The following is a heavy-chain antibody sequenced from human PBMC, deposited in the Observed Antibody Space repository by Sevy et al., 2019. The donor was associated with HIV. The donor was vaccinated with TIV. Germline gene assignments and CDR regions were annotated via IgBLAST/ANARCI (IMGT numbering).Heavy chain of an antibody. Sequence: GGSLRLSCAASGFSFSSYGMHWVRQAPGKGLEWVALIWFDGSNSYYADSVKGRFAISRDTSKNTVYLKMNSLRAEDTAVYYCARDHEFYDYGDYGPTFFPDYWGQGNLVTVSS. CDR3: ARDHEFYDYGDYGPTFFPDY. J-gene: IGHJ4*02. D-gene: IGHD4-17*01. CDR2: IWFDGSNS. CDR1: GFSFSSYG. V-gene: IGHV3-33*01.